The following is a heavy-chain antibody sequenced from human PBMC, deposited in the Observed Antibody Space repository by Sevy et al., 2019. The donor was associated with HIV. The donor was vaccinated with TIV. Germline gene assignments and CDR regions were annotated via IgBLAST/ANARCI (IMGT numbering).Heavy chain of an antibody. J-gene: IGHJ4*02. CDR3: ATTKDYYDSSGSPFDY. CDR2: FDPEDGET. Sequence: ASVKVSYKVSGYTLTQLSMHWVRQAPGKGLEWMGSFDPEDGETLYAQKFQGRVTMTEDTSTDTAYMELRSLRSEDTAVYYCATTKDYYDSSGSPFDYWGQGTLVTVSS. V-gene: IGHV1-24*01. CDR1: GYTLTQLS. D-gene: IGHD3-22*01.